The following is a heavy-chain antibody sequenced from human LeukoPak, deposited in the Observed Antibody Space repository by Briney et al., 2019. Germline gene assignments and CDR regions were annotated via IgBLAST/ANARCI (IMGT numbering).Heavy chain of an antibody. V-gene: IGHV3-30*02. Sequence: PGGSLRLSCAASGFTFSSYGMHWVRQAPGKGLEWVAFIRYDGSNKYYADSVKGRFTISRDNSKNTLYLQMNSLRAEDTAVYYCAKDMAVAAHDAFDMWGQGTMVTVSS. CDR1: GFTFSSYG. CDR3: AKDMAVAAHDAFDM. CDR2: IRYDGSNK. J-gene: IGHJ3*02. D-gene: IGHD6-19*01.